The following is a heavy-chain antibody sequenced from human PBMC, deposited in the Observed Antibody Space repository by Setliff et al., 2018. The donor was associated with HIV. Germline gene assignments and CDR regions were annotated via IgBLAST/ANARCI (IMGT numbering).Heavy chain of an antibody. CDR3: ALLYPYSGYLGY. CDR2: IYTSGST. V-gene: IGHV4-4*07. Sequence: PSETLSLTCTVSGGSISRYYWSWIRQSAGKGLEWIGHIYTSGSTKYNPSLKSRVTVSVDTSKNQLSLNLTSVTAADTAVYYCALLYPYSGYLGYWGQGTLVTVSS. J-gene: IGHJ4*02. CDR1: GGSISRYY. D-gene: IGHD1-26*01.